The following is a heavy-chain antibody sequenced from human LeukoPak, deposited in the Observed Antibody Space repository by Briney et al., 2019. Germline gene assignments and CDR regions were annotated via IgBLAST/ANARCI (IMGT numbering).Heavy chain of an antibody. Sequence: AGGSLRLSCAASGFTFSTYSMNWVSQAPGKGLEWVSSISISSSSIYYADSMKGRFTISRDNAKNSLYLQMNSLRAEDTAVYYCARVQRGYCSSTSCYYFDFWGQGTLVTVSS. V-gene: IGHV3-21*01. D-gene: IGHD2-2*01. CDR2: ISISSSSI. CDR1: GFTFSTYS. CDR3: ARVQRGYCSSTSCYYFDF. J-gene: IGHJ4*02.